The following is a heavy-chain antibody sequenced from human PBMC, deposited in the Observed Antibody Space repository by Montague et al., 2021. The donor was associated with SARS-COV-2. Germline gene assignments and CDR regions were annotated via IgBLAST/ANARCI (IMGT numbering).Heavy chain of an antibody. CDR1: DGYFSSGVYE. Sequence: SETLSLTCTVSDGYFSSGVYEWWGWIRQPPGKGLQWIGSASYSGSTTYHPSLKNRVTVSVDTSGSQFYLRLHSVTATDTAVYYCAGHTRPGVIGNYFDPWGQGTLVTVSS. D-gene: IGHD2-21*01. J-gene: IGHJ4*02. V-gene: IGHV4-39*01. CDR3: AGHTRPGVIGNYFDP. CDR2: ASYSGST.